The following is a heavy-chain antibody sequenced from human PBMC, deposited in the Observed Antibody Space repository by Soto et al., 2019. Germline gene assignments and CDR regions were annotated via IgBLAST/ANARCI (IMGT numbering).Heavy chain of an antibody. Sequence: SETLSLTCTVSGGSISSGGYYWSWIRQHPGKGLEWIGYIYYSGSTYYNPSLKSRVTISVDTSKNQFSLKLSSVTAADTAVYYCARDPAPEVVMGPLYYFDYWGQGTLVTVSS. CDR2: IYYSGST. D-gene: IGHD2-15*01. CDR1: GGSISSGGYY. J-gene: IGHJ4*02. CDR3: ARDPAPEVVMGPLYYFDY. V-gene: IGHV4-31*03.